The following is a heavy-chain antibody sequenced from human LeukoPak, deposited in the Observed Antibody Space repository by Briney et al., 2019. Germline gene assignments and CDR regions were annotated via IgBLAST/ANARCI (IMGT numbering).Heavy chain of an antibody. Sequence: PGGPLRLSCATSGFTFDDFAMHWVRQPPGRGLEWVSLISGYGISIYNADSVKGRFIISRDNNNSSLYLEMNSLRTEDTAFYYCAKDTRNAVVSRGYGIDVWGQGTPVTVSS. CDR3: AKDTRNAVVSRGYGIDV. V-gene: IGHV3-43*02. J-gene: IGHJ6*02. D-gene: IGHD2-15*01. CDR2: ISGYGISI. CDR1: GFTFDDFA.